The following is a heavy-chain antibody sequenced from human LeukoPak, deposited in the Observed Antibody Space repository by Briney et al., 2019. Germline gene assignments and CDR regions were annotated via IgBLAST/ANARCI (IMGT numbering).Heavy chain of an antibody. CDR2: IYPGDSDT. V-gene: IGHV5-51*01. CDR1: GYSFTSYW. CDR3: ARLKCCREWEPFDY. D-gene: IGHD1-26*01. J-gene: IGHJ4*02. Sequence: GESLKISCKGSGYSFTSYWIGWERQMPGKGLEWMGIIYPGDSDTRYSPSFQGQVTISADRSISTAYLQWSSLKASDTAMYYCARLKCCREWEPFDYWGQGTLVTVSS.